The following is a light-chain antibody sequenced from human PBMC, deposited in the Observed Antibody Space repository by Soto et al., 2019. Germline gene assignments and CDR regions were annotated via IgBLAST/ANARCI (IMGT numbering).Light chain of an antibody. J-gene: IGKJ4*01. CDR3: QQRTNWPPLT. V-gene: IGKV3-11*01. Sequence: EIVLTQSPATLSLSPGERATLSCRASQNIASYLAWYQHRPGQAPRLLISDASNRAAGIPDRFSGSGSGTAFTLTISSLEPEDFAIYYCQQRTNWPPLTFGGGNRVEIK. CDR1: QNIASY. CDR2: DAS.